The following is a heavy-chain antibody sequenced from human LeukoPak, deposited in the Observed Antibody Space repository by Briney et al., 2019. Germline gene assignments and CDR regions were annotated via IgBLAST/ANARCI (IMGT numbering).Heavy chain of an antibody. J-gene: IGHJ4*02. CDR3: ARFSMLRGVDY. CDR2: IYYSGST. V-gene: IGHV4-39*07. D-gene: IGHD3-10*01. CDR1: GGSTSSSSNY. Sequence: SETLSLTCTVSGGSTSSSSNYWGWIRQPPGKGLEWIGSIYYSGSTYYNPSLKSRVTISVDTSKNQFSLKLSSVTAADTAVYFCARFSMLRGVDYWGQGTLVTVSS.